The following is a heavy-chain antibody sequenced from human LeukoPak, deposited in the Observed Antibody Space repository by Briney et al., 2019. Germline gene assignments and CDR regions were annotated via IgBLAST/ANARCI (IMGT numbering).Heavy chain of an antibody. J-gene: IGHJ6*04. V-gene: IGHV1-69*13. CDR1: GGTFSSYA. CDR2: IIPIFGTA. D-gene: IGHD2-2*01. Sequence: SVNVSCKPSGGTFSSYAISWVRQAAGQGLEGMGGIIPIFGTANYAQKCQGRVTITADESTSTAYMELSSLRSEDTAVYYCASTVVPAATVGDYYYYYGMDVWGKGTTVTVSS. CDR3: ASTVVPAATVGDYYYYYGMDV.